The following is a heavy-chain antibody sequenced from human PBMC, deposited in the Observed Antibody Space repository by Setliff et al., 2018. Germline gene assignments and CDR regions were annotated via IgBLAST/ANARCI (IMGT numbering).Heavy chain of an antibody. J-gene: IGHJ6*02. CDR3: ARAFTYYNFWSGYGYGMDV. CDR1: GGSISSGTYY. CDR2: IFTSGST. V-gene: IGHV4-61*02. D-gene: IGHD3-3*01. Sequence: LSLTCTVSGGSISSGTYYWSWIRQPAGKGLEWIGRIFTSGSTNYNPSLKSRVTISVDTSKNQFSLNLSSVTAADTAVYYCARAFTYYNFWSGYGYGMDVWGQGTTVTVSS.